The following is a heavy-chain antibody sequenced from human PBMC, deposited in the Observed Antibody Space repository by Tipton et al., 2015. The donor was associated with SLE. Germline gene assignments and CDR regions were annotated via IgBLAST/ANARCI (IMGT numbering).Heavy chain of an antibody. J-gene: IGHJ4*02. Sequence: TLSLTCTVYGGSFSGYYWSWIRQPPGKGLEWIGYIYYSGSTNYNPSLKSRVTISVDTSKNQFSLKLSSVTAADTAVYYCARDGAEYYFDYWGQGTLVTVSS. CDR3: ARDGAEYYFDY. CDR2: IYYSGST. D-gene: IGHD3-16*01. V-gene: IGHV4-59*01. CDR1: GGSFSGYY.